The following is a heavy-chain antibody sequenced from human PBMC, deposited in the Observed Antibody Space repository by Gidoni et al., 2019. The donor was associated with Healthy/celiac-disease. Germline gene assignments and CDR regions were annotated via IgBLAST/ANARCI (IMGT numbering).Heavy chain of an antibody. CDR3: ARPGSNYYYYGMDV. D-gene: IGHD3-10*01. V-gene: IGHV3-21*01. CDR1: GFTYSSYS. Sequence: EVQLVESGGGLVKPGGSMRLACAASGFTYSSYSMNWVRQAPGKGLECVSSSSSSSSYRYYADSVKGRFTISRDNAKNSLYLQMNSLRAEDTAVYYCARPGSNYYYYGMDVWGQGTTVTVSS. CDR2: SSSSSSYR. J-gene: IGHJ6*02.